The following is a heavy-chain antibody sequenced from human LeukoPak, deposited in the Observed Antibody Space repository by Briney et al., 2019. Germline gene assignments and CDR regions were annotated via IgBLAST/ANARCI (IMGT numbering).Heavy chain of an antibody. J-gene: IGHJ6*02. CDR2: ISYDGSNK. Sequence: GRSLRLSCAASGFTFSSYAMHWVRQAPGKGLEWVAVISYDGSNKYYADSVKGRFTISRDNSKNTLYLQMNSLRAEDTAVYYCARKNYGMDVWGQGTTVTVSS. CDR3: ARKNYGMDV. V-gene: IGHV3-30*14. CDR1: GFTFSSYA.